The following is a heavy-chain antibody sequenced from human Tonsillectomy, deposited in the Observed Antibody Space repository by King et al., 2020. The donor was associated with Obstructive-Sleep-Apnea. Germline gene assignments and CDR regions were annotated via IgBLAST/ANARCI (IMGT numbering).Heavy chain of an antibody. CDR3: AKEQRWYFDL. V-gene: IGHV3-43*01. D-gene: IGHD5-18*01. CDR1: GFTFDDYT. Sequence: VQLVESGGVVVQPGGSLRLSCAASGFTFDDYTMHWVRQAPGKGLEWVSLISWDGGSTYYADSVKGRFTISRDNSKNSLYLQMNSLRTEDTALYYCAKEQRWYFDLWGRGTLVTVSS. J-gene: IGHJ2*01. CDR2: ISWDGGST.